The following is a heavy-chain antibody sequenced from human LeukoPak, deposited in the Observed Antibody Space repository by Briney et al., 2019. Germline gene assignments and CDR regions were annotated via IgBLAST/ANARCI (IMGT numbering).Heavy chain of an antibody. CDR2: INTDGSST. V-gene: IGHV3-74*01. Sequence: GGSPRLSCAASGFTFSTHWMHWVRQAPGKGLVWVSRINTDGSSTTYADSVKGRFTISRDNAKNTVYLQMNSLRAEDTAVYYCARDRGHAYFFDYWGQGALVTVSS. CDR1: GFTFSTHW. CDR3: ARDRGHAYFFDY. D-gene: IGHD2-2*01. J-gene: IGHJ4*02.